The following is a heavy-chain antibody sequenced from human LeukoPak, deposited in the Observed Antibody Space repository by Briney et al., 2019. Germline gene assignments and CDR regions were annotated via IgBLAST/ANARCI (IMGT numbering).Heavy chain of an antibody. CDR2: ISGDGGST. CDR3: AAGYNYGYVRLEY. D-gene: IGHD5-18*01. Sequence: PGGSLRLSCAASGLTFSSYAMSWVRQAPGKGLEWVSVISGDGGSTDYAGSVKGRFTISRDNSKNTLSLQMNSLRAEDTAVYYCAAGYNYGYVRLEYWGQGTLVTVSS. CDR1: GLTFSSYA. V-gene: IGHV3-23*01. J-gene: IGHJ4*02.